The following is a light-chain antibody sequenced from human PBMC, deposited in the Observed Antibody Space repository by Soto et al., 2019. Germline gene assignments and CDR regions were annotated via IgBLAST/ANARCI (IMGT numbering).Light chain of an antibody. CDR1: QSVSSSN. CDR3: QHYGSSPWT. Sequence: EIVLTQSPGTLSLSPGERATLSCRASQSVSSSNLAWYQQKPGQAPRLLIYGASSRATGIPDRFSGSGSGTDFTITISRLEPEDFELYYCQHYGSSPWTFGQGTKVEIK. V-gene: IGKV3-20*01. CDR2: GAS. J-gene: IGKJ1*01.